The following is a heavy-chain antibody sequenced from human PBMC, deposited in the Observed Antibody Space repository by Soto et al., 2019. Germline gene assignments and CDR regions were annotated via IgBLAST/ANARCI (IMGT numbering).Heavy chain of an antibody. CDR2: VSGSGDST. Sequence: SGFTFGSHAMSWVRQAPGKGLEWVSAVSGSGDSTYYAGSVRGRFTISRDNSKNILYLQMNSLRAEDTAVYYCAKGPTDGYWGQGTLVTVSS. V-gene: IGHV3-23*01. CDR3: AKGPTDGY. CDR1: GFTFGSHA. J-gene: IGHJ4*02.